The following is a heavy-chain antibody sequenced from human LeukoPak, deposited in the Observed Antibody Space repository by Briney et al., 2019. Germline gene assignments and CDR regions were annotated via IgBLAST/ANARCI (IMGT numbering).Heavy chain of an antibody. CDR2: VNRDGSET. CDR1: GFTLSNHW. J-gene: IGHJ6*02. V-gene: IGHV3-7*03. Sequence: GGSLRLSCAASGFTLSNHWMTWVRQVPGRGPEWVANVNRDGSETYYLDSVKGRFTISKDNAKSSLYLQMNSLRAEDTALYHCARNNGMDVWGQGTTVIVSS. CDR3: ARNNGMDV.